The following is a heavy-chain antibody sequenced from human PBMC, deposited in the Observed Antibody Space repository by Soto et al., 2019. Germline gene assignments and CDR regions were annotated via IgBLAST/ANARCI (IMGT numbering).Heavy chain of an antibody. CDR3: AYCSGGRCYSYYSYMDV. Sequence: PGGSLRLSCAASGFTFRSYWMHWVRQAPGKGLVWVSHIDTDGSSTNYADSVKGRFTISRDNAKNTLYLQMNNLRGEDTAVYYCAYCSGGRCYSYYSYMDVRGKGTTVTVSS. CDR1: GFTFRSYW. CDR2: IDTDGSST. V-gene: IGHV3-74*01. D-gene: IGHD2-15*01. J-gene: IGHJ6*03.